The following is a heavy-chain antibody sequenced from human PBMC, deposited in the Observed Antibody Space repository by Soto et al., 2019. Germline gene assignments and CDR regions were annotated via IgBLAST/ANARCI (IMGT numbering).Heavy chain of an antibody. V-gene: IGHV1-8*01. D-gene: IGHD3-3*01. Sequence: ASVKVSCKASGYTFTSYDINWVRQATGQGLEWMGWMNPNSGKTGYAQKFQGRVTMTRNTSISTAYMELSSLRSEDTAVYYCARRGWYYDFWSGYYRQAYGMDVWGQGTTVTVSS. J-gene: IGHJ6*02. CDR3: ARRGWYYDFWSGYYRQAYGMDV. CDR1: GYTFTSYD. CDR2: MNPNSGKT.